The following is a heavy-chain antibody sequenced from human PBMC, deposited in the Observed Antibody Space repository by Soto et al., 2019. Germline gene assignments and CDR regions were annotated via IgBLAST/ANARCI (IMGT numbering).Heavy chain of an antibody. D-gene: IGHD4-4*01. CDR3: ARVVMTTVPAPYYYGMDV. J-gene: IGHJ6*02. Sequence: GASVKVSCKASGGTFSSYAISWVRQAPGQGLEWMGRIIPFIGTANYAQKFQGRVTITADEYTSTAYMELTSLRSEDTAVYYCARVVMTTVPAPYYYGMDVWGQGTTVTVSS. CDR2: IIPFIGTA. CDR1: GGTFSSYA. V-gene: IGHV1-69*11.